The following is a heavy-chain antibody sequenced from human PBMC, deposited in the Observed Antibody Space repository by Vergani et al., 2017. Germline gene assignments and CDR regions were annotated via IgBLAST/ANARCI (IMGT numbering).Heavy chain of an antibody. J-gene: IGHJ4*02. CDR1: GFTFSSYA. CDR3: AKIGAPRWTNWGY. D-gene: IGHD6-6*01. V-gene: IGHV3-23*01. Sequence: EVQLLESGGGLVQPGGSLRLSCATSGFTFSSYAMTWVRQAPGKGLEWVSAISGSGGGTYYADSVKGRFTISRDNSKNTLYLQMNSLRAEDTAVYYCAKIGAPRWTNWGYWGQGTLVTVSS. CDR2: ISGSGGGT.